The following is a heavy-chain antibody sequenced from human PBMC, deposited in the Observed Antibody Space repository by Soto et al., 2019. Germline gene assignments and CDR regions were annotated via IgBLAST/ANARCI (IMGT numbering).Heavy chain of an antibody. CDR2: TYYRSKWYN. V-gene: IGHV6-1*01. CDR1: GDSVSSNIVA. D-gene: IGHD6-19*01. J-gene: IGHJ5*02. Sequence: SQTLSLTCAISGDSVSSNIVAWNWIRQSPSRGLEWLGRTYYRSKWYNDYAVSVKSRISINPDTSKNQFSLQLNSVTPEDTAMYYCARTLSSGWFRSWGQGTLVTVSS. CDR3: ARTLSSGWFRS.